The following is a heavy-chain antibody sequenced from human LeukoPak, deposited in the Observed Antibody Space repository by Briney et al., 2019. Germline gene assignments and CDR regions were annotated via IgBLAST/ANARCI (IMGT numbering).Heavy chain of an antibody. Sequence: ASVKVSCTASGYTFTGYYMHWVRQAPGQGLEWMGWINPNSGGTNYAQKFQGRVTMTRDTSISTAYMELSRLRSDDTAVYYCARDQQQLGYPDYWGQGTLVTVSS. D-gene: IGHD6-13*01. V-gene: IGHV1-2*02. CDR2: INPNSGGT. CDR1: GYTFTGYY. J-gene: IGHJ4*02. CDR3: ARDQQQLGYPDY.